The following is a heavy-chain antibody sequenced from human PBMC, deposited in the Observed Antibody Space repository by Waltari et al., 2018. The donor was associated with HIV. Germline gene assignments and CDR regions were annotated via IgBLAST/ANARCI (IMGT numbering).Heavy chain of an antibody. V-gene: IGHV4-34*01. CDR2: INQSGNS. CDR3: ARGSPTLQFYDDFSGYLDALDV. D-gene: IGHD3-22*01. CDR1: GRSFSSYY. J-gene: IGHJ3*01. Sequence: QVQLQQWGAGLLKPSETLSLTCAVSGRSFSSYYWSWIRQTPGKGLSWIGEINQSGNSHRSASIKSRVTISVNPSKNQFSLKMTSMTAAYTAVYYCARGSPTLQFYDDFSGYLDALDVWGHGTMVTVSS.